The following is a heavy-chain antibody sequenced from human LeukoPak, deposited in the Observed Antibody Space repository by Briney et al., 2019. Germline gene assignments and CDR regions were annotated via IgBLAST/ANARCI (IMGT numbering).Heavy chain of an antibody. CDR2: FDPEDGET. CDR3: ATSLVDCSGGSCYGNWFDP. CDR1: GYTLTELS. J-gene: IGHJ5*02. V-gene: IGHV1-24*01. Sequence: ASVKVSCKVSGYTLTELSMHWVRQAPGKGLEWMGGFDPEDGETIYAQGFRGRVTMTEDTSTDTAYMELSSLRSEDTAVYYCATSLVDCSGGSCYGNWFDPWGQGTLVTVSS. D-gene: IGHD2-15*01.